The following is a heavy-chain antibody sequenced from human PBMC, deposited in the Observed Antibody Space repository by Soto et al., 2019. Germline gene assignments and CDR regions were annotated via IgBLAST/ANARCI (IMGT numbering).Heavy chain of an antibody. CDR2: INAGNGNT. CDR1: GYTFTSYA. V-gene: IGHV1-3*01. D-gene: IGHD2-15*01. Sequence: QVPLVQSGAEVKKPGASVKVSCKASGYTFTSYAMHWVRQAPGQRLEWMGWINAGNGNTKYSQKFQGRVTITSDTSASTAYMELSSLRAADTAVYYCAREYCSGGSFPLYYGMDVWGQGTTVTVSS. CDR3: AREYCSGGSFPLYYGMDV. J-gene: IGHJ6*02.